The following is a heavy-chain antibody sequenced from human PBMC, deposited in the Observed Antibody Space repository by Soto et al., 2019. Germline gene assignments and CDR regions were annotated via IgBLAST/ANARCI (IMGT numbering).Heavy chain of an antibody. J-gene: IGHJ4*02. D-gene: IGHD1-20*01. V-gene: IGHV2-5*02. CDR3: AHTIRGYNEPFDY. CDR2: VYWDDGE. Sequence: QITLKESGPALVKPTQTLTLTCTFSGFSLSTSGLGVGWIRQPTGKALEWLALVYWDDGERFSPSLKSRLTSTKDTSKNQVVLTMTNVDPVDTATYYCAHTIRGYNEPFDYWGQGTLVSVSS. CDR1: GFSLSTSGLG.